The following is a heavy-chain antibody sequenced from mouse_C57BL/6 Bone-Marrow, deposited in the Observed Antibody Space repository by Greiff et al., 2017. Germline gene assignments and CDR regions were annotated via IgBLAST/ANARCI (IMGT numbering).Heavy chain of an antibody. CDR3: ARESAVAPDYASDY. D-gene: IGHD6-1*01. J-gene: IGHJ4*01. V-gene: IGHV1-69*01. CDR2: IDPTDSYT. Sequence: QVQLQQPGAELVMPGASVKLSCKASGYTFTSYWMHWVKQRPGQGLEWIGEIDPTDSYTNYNQKFKGKSTVTVDKSSSTAYMQLSRQTSEDSAVEYCARESAVAPDYASDYWGQGTSVTVSS. CDR1: GYTFTSYW.